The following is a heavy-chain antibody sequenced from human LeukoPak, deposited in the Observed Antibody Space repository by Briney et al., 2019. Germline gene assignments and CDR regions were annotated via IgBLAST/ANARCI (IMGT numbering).Heavy chain of an antibody. D-gene: IGHD3-10*02. CDR1: GFTFSSYG. J-gene: IGHJ6*04. V-gene: IGHV3-7*01. CDR2: INQDGSEK. CDR3: AELGITMIGGV. Sequence: PGGSLRLSCAASGFTFSSYGMHWVRQAPGKGLEWVANINQDGSEKYYVDSVKGRFTISRDNAKNSLYLQVNSLRAEDTAVYYCAELGITMIGGVWGKGTTVTISS.